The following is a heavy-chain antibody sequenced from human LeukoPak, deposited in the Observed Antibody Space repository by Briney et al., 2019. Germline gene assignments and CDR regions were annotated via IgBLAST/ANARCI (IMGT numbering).Heavy chain of an antibody. D-gene: IGHD2/OR15-2a*01. CDR2: IYYSGST. Sequence: SETLSLTCAVSGYSINSGYYWGWIRQPPGKGLEWIGTIYYSGSTYYNPSLKSRVTISVDTSKNQFSLKLGSVTAADTAVYYCARDSSGKWFFLWGQGTLVTVSS. CDR1: GYSINSGYY. CDR3: ARDSSGKWFFL. V-gene: IGHV4-38-2*02. J-gene: IGHJ5*02.